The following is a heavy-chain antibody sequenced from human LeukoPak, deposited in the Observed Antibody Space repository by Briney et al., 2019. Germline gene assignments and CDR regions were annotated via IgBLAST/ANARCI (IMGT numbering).Heavy chain of an antibody. D-gene: IGHD6-13*01. CDR1: GFTFSSYA. V-gene: IGHV3-23*01. Sequence: GGSLRLSCAASGFTFSSYAMSWVRRAPGKGLEWVSAISGSGGSTYYADSVKGRFTISRDNSKNTLYLQMNSLRAEDTAVYYCAKGGSNWPNDYGMDVWGQGTTVTVSS. CDR3: AKGGSNWPNDYGMDV. CDR2: ISGSGGST. J-gene: IGHJ6*02.